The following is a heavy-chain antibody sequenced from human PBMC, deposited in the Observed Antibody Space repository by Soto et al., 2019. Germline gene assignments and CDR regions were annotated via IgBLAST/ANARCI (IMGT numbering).Heavy chain of an antibody. J-gene: IGHJ4*02. CDR2: ISGSGGST. D-gene: IGHD3-22*01. Sequence: GGSLRLSCAASGFTFSSYAMSWVRQAPGKGLEWVSAISGSGGSTYYADSVKGRFTISRDNSKNTLYLQMNSLRAEDTAVYYCAKIKYYYDSSGYPFDYWGQGTLVTVSS. V-gene: IGHV3-23*01. CDR1: GFTFSSYA. CDR3: AKIKYYYDSSGYPFDY.